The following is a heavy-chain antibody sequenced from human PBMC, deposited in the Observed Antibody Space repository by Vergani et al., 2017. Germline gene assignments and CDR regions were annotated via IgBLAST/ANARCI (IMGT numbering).Heavy chain of an antibody. Sequence: QVQLQESGPGLVKPSETLSLTCTVSGDSVISTDYHWGWIRQPPGKGLEWIGSMDYSGSTSYNPSLESRISISFETPKNQFSLRLTSVTAAETAVYYCASKRGACRAAYCHSYDFWGPGTLGGVSS. J-gene: IGHJ4*02. V-gene: IGHV4-39*01. CDR3: ASKRGACRAAYCHSYDF. CDR2: MDYSGST. D-gene: IGHD2-15*01. CDR1: GDSVISTDYH.